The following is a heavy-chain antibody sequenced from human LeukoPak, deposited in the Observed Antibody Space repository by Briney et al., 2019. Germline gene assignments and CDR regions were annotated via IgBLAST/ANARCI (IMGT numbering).Heavy chain of an antibody. V-gene: IGHV4-39*07. CDR2: MYYTGST. J-gene: IGHJ3*02. CDR3: ARDLRFGGAFDI. Sequence: SETLSLTCTVSGGSISSNGYYWGWIRQPPGTGLEWIGSMYYTGSTSQNPSLKSRVTISVDTSNNQFSLKLSSVTAADTAVYYCARDLRFGGAFDIWGQGTMVTVSS. D-gene: IGHD3-10*01. CDR1: GGSISSNGYY.